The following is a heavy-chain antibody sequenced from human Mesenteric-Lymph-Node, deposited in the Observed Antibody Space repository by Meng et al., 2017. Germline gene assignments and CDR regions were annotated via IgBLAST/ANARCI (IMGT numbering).Heavy chain of an antibody. D-gene: IGHD3-22*01. CDR2: IYPGDSDT. CDR3: ARLREIRPDYYDSSGYYYRYFDY. CDR1: GYSFTSYW. V-gene: IGHV5-51*01. Sequence: GGSLRLSCKGSGYSFTSYWIGWVRQMPGKGLEWMGIIYPGDSDTRYSPSFQGQVTISADKSISTAYLQWSSLKASDTAMYYCARLREIRPDYYDSSGYYYRYFDYWGQGTLVTVSS. J-gene: IGHJ4*02.